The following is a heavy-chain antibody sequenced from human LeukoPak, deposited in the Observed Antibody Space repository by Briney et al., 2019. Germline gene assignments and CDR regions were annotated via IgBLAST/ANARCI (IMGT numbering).Heavy chain of an antibody. CDR1: GGTFSSYA. V-gene: IGHV1-69*01. D-gene: IGHD4-17*01. CDR2: IIPIFGTA. Sequence: SVKVSCKASGGTFSSYAISWVRQAPGQGLEWMGGIIPIFGTANYAQKFQGRVTITADESTSTAYMELSSLRSEDTAVYYCARDGIQGGDYAYFDYWGQGTLVTVSA. J-gene: IGHJ4*02. CDR3: ARDGIQGGDYAYFDY.